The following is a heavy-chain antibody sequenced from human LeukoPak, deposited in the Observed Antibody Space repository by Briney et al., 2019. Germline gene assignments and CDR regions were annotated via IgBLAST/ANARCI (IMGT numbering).Heavy chain of an antibody. V-gene: IGHV3-48*01. Sequence: GGSLRLSCAASGFTFSSYSMNWVRQAPGKGLEWVSYISSSSSTIYYADSVKGRFTISRDNAKNSLYLQMNSLRAEDTAVYYCARNAPNYYDSSGYRLEGSIDYWGQGTLVTVSS. CDR3: ARNAPNYYDSSGYRLEGSIDY. CDR2: ISSSSSTI. D-gene: IGHD3-22*01. J-gene: IGHJ4*02. CDR1: GFTFSSYS.